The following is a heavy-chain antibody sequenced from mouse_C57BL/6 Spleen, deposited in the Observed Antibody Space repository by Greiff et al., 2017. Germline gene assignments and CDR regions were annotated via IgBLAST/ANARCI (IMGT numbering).Heavy chain of an antibody. Sequence: EVKLVESGGGLVKPGGSLKLSCAASGFTFSDYGMHWVRQAPEKGLEWVAYISSGSSTIYYADTVKGRFTISRDNATNTLFLQMTSLRSEDTAMYYCASSNYGAMDYWGQGTSVTVSS. J-gene: IGHJ4*01. V-gene: IGHV5-17*01. D-gene: IGHD2-5*01. CDR3: ASSNYGAMDY. CDR1: GFTFSDYG. CDR2: ISSGSSTI.